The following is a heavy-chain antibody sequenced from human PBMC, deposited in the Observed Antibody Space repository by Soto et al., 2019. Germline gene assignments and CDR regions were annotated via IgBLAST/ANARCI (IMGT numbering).Heavy chain of an antibody. CDR2: IKQDGSEK. J-gene: IGHJ4*02. Sequence: PGGSLRLSCAASGFTFSSYWMSWVRQAPGKGLEWVANIKQDGSEKYYVDSVKGRFTISRDNAKNSLYLQMNSLRAEDTAVYYCARGGRGSYYDFWSGYVFDYWGQGTLVTVSS. CDR1: GFTFSSYW. CDR3: ARGGRGSYYDFWSGYVFDY. D-gene: IGHD3-3*01. V-gene: IGHV3-7*03.